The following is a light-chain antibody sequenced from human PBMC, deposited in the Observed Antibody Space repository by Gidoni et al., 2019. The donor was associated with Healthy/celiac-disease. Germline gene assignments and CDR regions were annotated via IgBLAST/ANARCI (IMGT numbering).Light chain of an antibody. CDR2: KAS. J-gene: IGKJ1*01. V-gene: IGKV1-5*03. CDR3: QQYNSYLWT. Sequence: DIQMTQSPSTLSASVGDRVTITCRDSQSISSWLAWYQQKPGKAPKLLIYKASSLESGVQSRFSGSGSGKELTLTISNLQPDDFATYYCQQYNSYLWTFGQGTKVEIK. CDR1: QSISSW.